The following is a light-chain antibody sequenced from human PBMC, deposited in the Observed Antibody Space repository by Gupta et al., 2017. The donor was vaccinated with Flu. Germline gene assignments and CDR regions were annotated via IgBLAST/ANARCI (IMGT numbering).Light chain of an antibody. CDR2: GND. J-gene: IGLJ1*01. Sequence: QSVLAQPPSASGTPGQRVTISCSRSSSNIGSNAVNWYQQVPGTAPKLLIYGNDRRPSGVPDRFSGSKSGTSASLAIGGLQSEDEADYYCAAWDDSLNGHYVFGTGTKVTAL. CDR1: SSNIGSNA. CDR3: AAWDDSLNGHYV. V-gene: IGLV1-44*01.